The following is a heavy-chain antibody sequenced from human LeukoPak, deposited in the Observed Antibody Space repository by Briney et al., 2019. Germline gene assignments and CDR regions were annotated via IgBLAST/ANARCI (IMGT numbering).Heavy chain of an antibody. Sequence: PGGSLRLSCAASGFTFSDYYMTWIRQAPGKGLEWVSYISSSGSTIYYADSVKGRFTLSRDNSKNMLFLQMNGLRVEDTAVYYCARDQATMIRNGFDVWGQGTTVTVSS. CDR1: GFTFSDYY. V-gene: IGHV3-11*01. CDR3: ARDQATMIRNGFDV. D-gene: IGHD3-10*01. J-gene: IGHJ6*02. CDR2: ISSSGSTI.